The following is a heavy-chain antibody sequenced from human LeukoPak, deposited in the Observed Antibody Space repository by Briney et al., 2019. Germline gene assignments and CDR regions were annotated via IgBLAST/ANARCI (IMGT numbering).Heavy chain of an antibody. D-gene: IGHD6-6*01. J-gene: IGHJ4*02. CDR3: ARLLPASRHYFDY. Sequence: GGSLRLSCAASGLIVSSDYLAWVRQAPGKGLEWTSVIYGGGATYYADSVQGRFTIFRDSSRNALYLQMNSLRVEDTAVYHCARLLPASRHYFDYWGQGTLVSASS. V-gene: IGHV3-53*01. CDR1: GLIVSSDY. CDR2: IYGGGAT.